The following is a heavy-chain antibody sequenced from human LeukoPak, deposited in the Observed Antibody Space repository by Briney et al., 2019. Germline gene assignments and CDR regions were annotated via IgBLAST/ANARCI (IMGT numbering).Heavy chain of an antibody. J-gene: IGHJ5*02. CDR3: ARGRGVVSHNWFDP. CDR2: MNPNSGNT. CDR1: GYTFTSYD. V-gene: IGHV1-8*01. Sequence: GASVKVSCKASGYTFTSYDINWVRQATGQVLEWMGWMNPNSGNTGYAQKFQGRVTMTRNTSISTAYMELSSLRSEDTAVYYCARGRGVVSHNWFDPWGQGTLVTVSS.